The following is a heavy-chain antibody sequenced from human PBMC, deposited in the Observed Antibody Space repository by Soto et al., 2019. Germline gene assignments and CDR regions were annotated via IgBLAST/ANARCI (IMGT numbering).Heavy chain of an antibody. V-gene: IGHV3-23*01. D-gene: IGHD6-19*01. CDR1: GFTFSSYA. CDR3: AKDKKGSSGWYSGGLY. J-gene: IGHJ4*02. CDR2: ISGSGGST. Sequence: GSLRLSCAASGFTFSSYAMSWVRQAPGKGLEWVSAISGSGGSTYYADSVKGRFTISRDNSKNTLYLQMNSLRAEDTAVYYCAKDKKGSSGWYSGGLYWGQGTLVTVSS.